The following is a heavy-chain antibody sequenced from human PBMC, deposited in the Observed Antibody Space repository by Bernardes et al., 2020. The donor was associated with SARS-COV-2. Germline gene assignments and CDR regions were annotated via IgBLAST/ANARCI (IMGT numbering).Heavy chain of an antibody. D-gene: IGHD2-2*01. CDR2: INHSGST. J-gene: IGHJ6*02. CDR3: ARGPICSSTSCYYYGMDV. CDR1: GGSFSGYY. V-gene: IGHV4-34*01. Sequence: SETLSLTCAVYGGSFSGYYWSWIRQPPGKGLEWIGEINHSGSTNYNPSLKSRVTISVDTSKNQFSLKLSSVTAADTAVYYCARGPICSSTSCYYYGMDVWGQGTTVTVSS.